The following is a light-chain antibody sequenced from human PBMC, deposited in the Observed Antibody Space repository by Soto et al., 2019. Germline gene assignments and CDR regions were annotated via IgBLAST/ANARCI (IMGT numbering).Light chain of an antibody. CDR1: QSISNY. J-gene: IGKJ4*01. CDR2: GAS. CDR3: QQSARGPLT. Sequence: DIQMTQSPSSLSTSVGDRVTIACRASQSISNYLNWFQQKPGKAPKLLIYGASSLQTGVPSRFRGSGSGTDFTLTISSLQPEDFATYYCQQSARGPLTFGGGTKVEIK. V-gene: IGKV1-39*01.